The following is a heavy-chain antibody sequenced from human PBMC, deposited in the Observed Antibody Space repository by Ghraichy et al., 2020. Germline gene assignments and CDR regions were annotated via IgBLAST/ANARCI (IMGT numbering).Heavy chain of an antibody. V-gene: IGHV4-59*01. CDR1: GGSISSYY. D-gene: IGHD2-21*02. Sequence: SETLSLTCTVSGGSISSYYLSWIRQPPGKGLEWIGYIYYSGSTNYNPSLKSRVTISVDTSKNQFSLKLSSVTAADTAVYYCARVTYCGGDCYSNLFDYWGQGTLVTVSS. J-gene: IGHJ4*02. CDR2: IYYSGST. CDR3: ARVTYCGGDCYSNLFDY.